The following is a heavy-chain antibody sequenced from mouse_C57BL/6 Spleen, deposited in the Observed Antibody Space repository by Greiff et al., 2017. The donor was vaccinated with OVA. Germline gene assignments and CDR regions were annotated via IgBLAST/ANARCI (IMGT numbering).Heavy chain of an antibody. J-gene: IGHJ1*03. CDR2: INPNNGGT. Sequence: EVQLQQSGPELVKPGASVKISCKASGYTFTDYYMNWVKQSHGKSLEWIGDINPNNGGTSYNQKFKGKATLTVDKSSSTAYMELRSLTSEDSAVYYCARVTTGYWDFDVWGTGTTVTVSS. V-gene: IGHV1-26*01. CDR3: ARVTTGYWDFDV. D-gene: IGHD2-1*01. CDR1: GYTFTDYY.